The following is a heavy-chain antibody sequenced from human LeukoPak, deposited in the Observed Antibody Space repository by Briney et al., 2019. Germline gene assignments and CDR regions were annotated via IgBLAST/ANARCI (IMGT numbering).Heavy chain of an antibody. Sequence: GGSLRLSCAASGFTFSSYAMSWVRQARGKGLEWVSAISGSGGSTYYADSVKGRFTISRDNSKNTLYLQMNSLRAEDTAVYYCAKDPNYDILTGHFDYWGQGTLVTVSS. D-gene: IGHD3-9*01. CDR3: AKDPNYDILTGHFDY. CDR1: GFTFSSYA. J-gene: IGHJ4*02. CDR2: ISGSGGST. V-gene: IGHV3-23*01.